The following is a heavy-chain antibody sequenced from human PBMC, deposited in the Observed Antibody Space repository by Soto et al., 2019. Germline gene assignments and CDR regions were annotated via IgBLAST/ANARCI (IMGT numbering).Heavy chain of an antibody. CDR3: ARRSARAFDI. Sequence: EVQLVESGGGLVNPGGSLRLSCAAAGFTFSNYNMNCVRQAPGKGLEWVSSLSSSSSDISYADSLEGRFTISRDNAKNSLFLQMNSLRAEDTAVYFCARRSARAFDIWGQGTMVTVSS. CDR1: GFTFSNYN. J-gene: IGHJ3*02. CDR2: LSSSSSDI. V-gene: IGHV3-21*01.